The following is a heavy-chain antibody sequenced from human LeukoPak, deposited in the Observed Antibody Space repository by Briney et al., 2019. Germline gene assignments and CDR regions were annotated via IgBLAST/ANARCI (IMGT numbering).Heavy chain of an antibody. D-gene: IGHD6-19*01. Sequence: GGSLRLSCAASGFTLSSYAMTWVRQAPGKGLEWVSAITGSGAFTDYADSVKGRFTISRDNSKNTLYLQMNSLRAEDTGVYYCAKRSAESSGYFDYWGQGTLVTVSS. J-gene: IGHJ4*02. V-gene: IGHV3-23*01. CDR3: AKRSAESSGYFDY. CDR2: ITGSGAFT. CDR1: GFTLSSYA.